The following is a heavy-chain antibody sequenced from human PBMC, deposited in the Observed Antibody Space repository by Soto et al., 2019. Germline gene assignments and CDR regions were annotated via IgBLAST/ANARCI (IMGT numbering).Heavy chain of an antibody. V-gene: IGHV3-23*01. CDR1: GFTFSSYA. Sequence: PGGSLRLSCAASGFTFSSYAMSWVRQAPGKGLEWVSAISGSGGSTYYAGSVKGRFTISRDNSKNTLYLQMNSLRAEDTAVYYCAKARYYDFWSGYSEDVYYFDYWGQGTLVTVSS. CDR2: ISGSGGST. CDR3: AKARYYDFWSGYSEDVYYFDY. J-gene: IGHJ4*02. D-gene: IGHD3-3*01.